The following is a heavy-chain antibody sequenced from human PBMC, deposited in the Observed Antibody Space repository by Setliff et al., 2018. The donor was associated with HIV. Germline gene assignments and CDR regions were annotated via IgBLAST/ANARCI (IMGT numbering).Heavy chain of an antibody. J-gene: IGHJ4*02. D-gene: IGHD3-16*01. V-gene: IGHV1-8*01. CDR2: MNPNSGNT. CDR1: GSTFPSYD. Sequence: ASVKVSCKASGSTFPSYDINWVRQATGRGPEWMGWMNPNSGNTGYAQKFKGRVTIAADRSKDIAYMKLSSLRYEDTAMYYCAWGTQRPIDSWGQGTLVTVSS. CDR3: AWGTQRPIDS.